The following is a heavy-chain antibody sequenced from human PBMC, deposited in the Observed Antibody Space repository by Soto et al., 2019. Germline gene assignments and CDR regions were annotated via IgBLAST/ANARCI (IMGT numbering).Heavy chain of an antibody. Sequence: GGSLRLSCVGSGFTFSSNWMTWVRQAPGKGLEWVGNIRQDGSEKNYVDSVKGRFTISRDNAKNSVYLQMNSLRVEDTAVYYCSRDYYGPGPDWGQGTLVTVSS. J-gene: IGHJ4*02. V-gene: IGHV3-7*04. CDR3: SRDYYGPGPD. CDR2: IRQDGSEK. D-gene: IGHD3-22*01. CDR1: GFTFSSNW.